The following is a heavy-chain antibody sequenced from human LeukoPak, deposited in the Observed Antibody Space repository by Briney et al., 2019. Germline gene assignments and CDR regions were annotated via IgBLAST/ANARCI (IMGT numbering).Heavy chain of an antibody. CDR1: GGTFSSYA. CDR3: ARESYWGSSAKGFDY. V-gene: IGHV1-69*13. D-gene: IGHD7-27*01. CDR2: IIPIFGTA. Sequence: SVKVSCKASGGTFSSYAISWVRQAPGQGLEWMGGIIPIFGTANYAQKFQGRVTITADESTSTAYMELSSLRSEDTAVYYCARESYWGSSAKGFDYWGQGTLVTVSS. J-gene: IGHJ4*02.